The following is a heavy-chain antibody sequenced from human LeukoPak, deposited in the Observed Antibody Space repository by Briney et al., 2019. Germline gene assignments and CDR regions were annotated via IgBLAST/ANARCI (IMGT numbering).Heavy chain of an antibody. CDR1: GGTFSSYA. J-gene: IGHJ1*01. V-gene: IGHV1-69*01. CDR3: ARDSYYYDSSLRH. Sequence: VASVKVSCKASGGTFSSYAISWARQAPGQGLEWMGGIIPIFGTANYAQKFQGRVTITADESTSTAYMELSSLRSEDTAVYYCARDSYYYDSSLRHWGQGTLVTVSS. CDR2: IIPIFGTA. D-gene: IGHD3-22*01.